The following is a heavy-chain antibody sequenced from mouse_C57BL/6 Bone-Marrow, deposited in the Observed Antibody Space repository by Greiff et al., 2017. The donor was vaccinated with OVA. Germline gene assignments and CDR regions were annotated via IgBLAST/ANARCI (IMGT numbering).Heavy chain of an antibody. CDR1: GYTFTSYW. D-gene: IGHD2-4*01. J-gene: IGHJ4*01. V-gene: IGHV1-50*01. CDR2: IDPSDSYT. Sequence: QVQLQQPGAELVKPGASVKLSCKASGYTFTSYWMQWVKQRPGQGLEWIGEIDPSDSYTNYNQKFKGKATLTVDTSSSTAYMQLSSLTSEDSAVYYCARDDYYCAMDYWGQGTSVTVSS. CDR3: ARDDYYCAMDY.